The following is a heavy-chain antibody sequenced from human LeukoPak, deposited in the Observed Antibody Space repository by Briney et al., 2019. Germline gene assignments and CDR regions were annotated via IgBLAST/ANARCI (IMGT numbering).Heavy chain of an antibody. J-gene: IGHJ3*02. V-gene: IGHV1-69*04. CDR1: GGTFSSYA. D-gene: IGHD2-21*02. Sequence: PVKVSCKASGGTFSSYAISWVRQAPGQGLEWMGRIIPIFGIANYAQKFQGRVTITADKSTSTAYMELSSLRSEDTAVYYCASGFVVVTAIRGGDAFDIWGQGTMVTVSS. CDR3: ASGFVVVTAIRGGDAFDI. CDR2: IIPIFGIA.